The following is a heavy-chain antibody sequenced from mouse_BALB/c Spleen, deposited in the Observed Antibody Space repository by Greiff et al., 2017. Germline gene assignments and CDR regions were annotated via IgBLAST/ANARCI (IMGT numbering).Heavy chain of an antibody. CDR3: ARLTGSYFDY. D-gene: IGHD4-1*01. V-gene: IGHV1-4*02. Sequence: VQLQQSAAELARPGASVKMSCKASGYTFTSYTMHWVKQRPGQGLEWIGYINPSSGYTEYNQKFKDKTTLTADKSSSTAYMQLSSLTSVDSAVYYCARLTGSYFDYWGQGTTLTVSA. CDR1: GYTFTSYT. J-gene: IGHJ2*01. CDR2: INPSSGYT.